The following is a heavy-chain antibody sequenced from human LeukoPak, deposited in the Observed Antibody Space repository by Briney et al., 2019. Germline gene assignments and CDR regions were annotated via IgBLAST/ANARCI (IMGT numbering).Heavy chain of an antibody. D-gene: IGHD3-10*01. J-gene: IGHJ5*02. CDR1: GGSISSSSYY. V-gene: IGHV4-39*01. CDR2: IYYSGST. Sequence: SETLSLTCTVSGGSISSSSYYWGWIRQPPGKGLEWIGSIYYSGSTYYNPSLKSRVTISVDTSKNQFSLKLSSVTAADTAVNYCARSGIWFGVNWFDPWGQGTLVTVSS. CDR3: ARSGIWFGVNWFDP.